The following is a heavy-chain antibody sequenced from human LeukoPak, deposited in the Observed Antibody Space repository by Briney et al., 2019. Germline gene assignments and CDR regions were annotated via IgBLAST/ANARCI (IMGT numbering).Heavy chain of an antibody. V-gene: IGHV3-7*01. CDR1: GFTFSNYW. D-gene: IGHD5/OR15-5a*01. CDR3: ASNPLRALYIDY. Sequence: GGSLRLSCAASGFTFSNYWMSWVRQAPGKGLEGVANIKQDGSEKYYVDSVKGRFTISRDNAKNSLYMQMNSLTAEDTAVNYRASNPLRALYIDYWGQGTLVTVSS. J-gene: IGHJ4*02. CDR2: IKQDGSEK.